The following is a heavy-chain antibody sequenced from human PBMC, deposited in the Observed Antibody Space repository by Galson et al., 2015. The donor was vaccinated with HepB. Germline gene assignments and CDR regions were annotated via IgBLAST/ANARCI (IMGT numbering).Heavy chain of an antibody. Sequence: SLRLSCAASGLSFRGSWMSWVRQAPGKGLEWVANIKEDGTEKYYVDSVKGRFTISRDNAKNSLYLQMYSLRVEDTAVYYCARWDHWGQGTLVTVSS. J-gene: IGHJ4*02. CDR3: ARWDH. CDR1: GLSFRGSW. V-gene: IGHV3-7*01. CDR2: IKEDGTEK.